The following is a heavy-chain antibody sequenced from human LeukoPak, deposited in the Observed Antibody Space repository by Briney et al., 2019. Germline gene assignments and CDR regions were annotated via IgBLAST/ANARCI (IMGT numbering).Heavy chain of an antibody. V-gene: IGHV4-34*01. J-gene: IGHJ6*03. D-gene: IGHD5-24*01. CDR1: GGSFSGYY. CDR3: ARGRLQRYYYYYMDV. CDR2: INHSGST. Sequence: PSETLSLTCAVYGGSFSGYYWSWIRRPPGKGLEWIGEINHSGSTNYNPSLKSRVTISVDTSKNQFSLKLSSVTAADTAVYYCARGRLQRYYYYYMDVWGKGTTVTVSS.